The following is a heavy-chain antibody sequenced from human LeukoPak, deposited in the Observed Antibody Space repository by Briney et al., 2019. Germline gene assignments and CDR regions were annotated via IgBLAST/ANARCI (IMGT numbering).Heavy chain of an antibody. J-gene: IGHJ6*02. Sequence: PSETLSLTCTVSGGSISSYYWSWIRQPPGKGLEWIGYIYYSGSTNYNPSLKSRVTISVDTSKNQFSLKLSSVTAADTAVYYCARFEVRGASLDYYYYGMDVWGQGTTVTVSS. CDR3: ARFEVRGASLDYYYYGMDV. D-gene: IGHD3-10*01. V-gene: IGHV4-59*08. CDR2: IYYSGST. CDR1: GGSISSYY.